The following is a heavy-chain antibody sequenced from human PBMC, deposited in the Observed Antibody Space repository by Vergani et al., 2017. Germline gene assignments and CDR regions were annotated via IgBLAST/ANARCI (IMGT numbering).Heavy chain of an antibody. CDR2: IYPGDSDT. Sequence: EVQLVQSGAEVKKPGEALKISCKGSGYSFTSYWIGWVRQMPGKGLEWMGIIYPGDSDTRYSPSFQGQVTISADKSISTAYLQWSSLKASDTAMYYCARGPNNLNYGALYYFDYWGQGTLVTVSS. CDR3: ARGPNNLNYGALYYFDY. V-gene: IGHV5-51*03. J-gene: IGHJ4*02. CDR1: GYSFTSYW. D-gene: IGHD1-7*01.